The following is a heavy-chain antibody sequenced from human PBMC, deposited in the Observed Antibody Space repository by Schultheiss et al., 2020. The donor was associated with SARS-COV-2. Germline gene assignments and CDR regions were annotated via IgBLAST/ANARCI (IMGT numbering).Heavy chain of an antibody. J-gene: IGHJ1*01. V-gene: IGHV4-39*01. D-gene: IGHD2-15*01. CDR2: IYYSGST. Sequence: SETLSLTCTVSGGSISRSGYYWGWIRQPPGKGLEWIGSIYYSGSTYYNPSLKSRVTISADTSKNQFSLKLSSVTATDTAVYYCVSTSDIVVAVATTWGQGTLVTVSS. CDR3: VSTSDIVVAVATT. CDR1: GGSISRSGYY.